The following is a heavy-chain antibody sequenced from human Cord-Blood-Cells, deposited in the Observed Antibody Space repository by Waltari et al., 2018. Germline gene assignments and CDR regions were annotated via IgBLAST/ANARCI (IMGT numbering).Heavy chain of an antibody. CDR3: ASRYSSSWYWFDP. Sequence: QVQLVQSGAEVKKPGSSVKVSCTASGGTVSSYAISWVRQAPGQGLEWMGGIIPIFGTTNHAQKFQGRVTITADESTRTAYMELSSLRSEDTAVDYCASRYSSSWYWFDPWGQGTLVTVSS. CDR2: IIPIFGTT. J-gene: IGHJ5*02. V-gene: IGHV1-69*01. D-gene: IGHD6-13*01. CDR1: GGTVSSYA.